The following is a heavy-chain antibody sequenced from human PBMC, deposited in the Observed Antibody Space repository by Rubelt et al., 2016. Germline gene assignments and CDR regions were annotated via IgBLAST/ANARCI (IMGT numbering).Heavy chain of an antibody. CDR2: INHSGST. CDR1: GGSFSGYY. D-gene: IGHD6-13*01. J-gene: IGHJ5*02. V-gene: IGHV4-34*01. CDR3: ARGLARAAAAPRRLWFDP. Sequence: QVQLQQWGAGLLKPSETLSLTCAVYGGSFSGYYWSWIRQPPGKGLEWIGEINHSGSTNYNPSLKSRVTISGDTAKTQLSLKLSAVTAADTAVYYCARGLARAAAAPRRLWFDPWGQGTLVTVSS.